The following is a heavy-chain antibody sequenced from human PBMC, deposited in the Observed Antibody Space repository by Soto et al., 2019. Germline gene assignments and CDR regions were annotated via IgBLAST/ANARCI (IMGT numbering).Heavy chain of an antibody. D-gene: IGHD2-2*02. CDR3: ARGRPHCSSTSCYTGYYGMDV. Sequence: SETLSLTCAVYGGSFSGYYWSWIRQPPGKGLEWFGEINHSGSTNYNPSLKSRVTISVDTSKNQFSLKLSPVTAADTAVYYCARGRPHCSSTSCYTGYYGMDVWGQGTTVTVSS. V-gene: IGHV4-34*01. J-gene: IGHJ6*02. CDR2: INHSGST. CDR1: GGSFSGYY.